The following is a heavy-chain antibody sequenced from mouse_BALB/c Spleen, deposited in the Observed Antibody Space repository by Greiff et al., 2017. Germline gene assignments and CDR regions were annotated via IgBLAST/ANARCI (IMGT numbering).Heavy chain of an antibody. CDR3: TRWLLRGYYAMDY. V-gene: IGHV1-69*02. CDR1: GYTFTSYW. Sequence: QVQLQQPGAELVRPGASVKLSCKASGYTFTSYWINWVKQRPGQGLEWIGNIYPSDSYTNYNQKFKDKATLTVDKSSSTAYMQLSSPTSEDSAVYYCTRWLLRGYYAMDYWGQGTSVTVSS. J-gene: IGHJ4*01. CDR2: IYPSDSYT. D-gene: IGHD2-3*01.